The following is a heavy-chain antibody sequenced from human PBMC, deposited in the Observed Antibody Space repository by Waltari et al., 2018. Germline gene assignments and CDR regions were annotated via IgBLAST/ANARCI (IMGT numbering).Heavy chain of an antibody. J-gene: IGHJ5*02. CDR3: ARGWFYQGFDP. CDR2: IYTSGIA. V-gene: IGHV4-4*07. Sequence: QVQLPESGTGLVKPSETLSLICTVSGGSISGYYWSWIRQPAGKGLEWIGRIYTSGIANYNPSLTSRVTLSVDTSKNQFSLKLSSVTAADTAVYYCARGWFYQGFDPWGQGTLVTVSS. CDR1: GGSISGYY. D-gene: IGHD2-15*01.